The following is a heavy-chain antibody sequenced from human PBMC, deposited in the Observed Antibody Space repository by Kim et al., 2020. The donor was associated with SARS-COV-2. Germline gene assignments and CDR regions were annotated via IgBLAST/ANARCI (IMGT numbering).Heavy chain of an antibody. CDR1: GFTVSSNY. D-gene: IGHD5-18*01. CDR2: IYSGGST. Sequence: GGSLRLSCAASGFTVSSNYMSWVRQAPGKGLEWVSVIYSGGSTYYADSVKGRFTISRDNSKNTLNLQMNSLRAEDTAVYYCARPHLPSRYSYGQGYFQHWGQGTLVTVSS. V-gene: IGHV3-66*04. CDR3: ARPHLPSRYSYGQGYFQH. J-gene: IGHJ1*01.